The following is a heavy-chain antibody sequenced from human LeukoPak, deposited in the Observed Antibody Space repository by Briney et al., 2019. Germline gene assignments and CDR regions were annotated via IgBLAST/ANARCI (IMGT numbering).Heavy chain of an antibody. CDR3: ARTRVVPAAMSYYGRRRRGYCFDY. CDR1: GFTFSSHW. CDR2: IKQDGSEK. V-gene: IGHV3-7*01. J-gene: IGHJ4*02. D-gene: IGHD2-2*01. Sequence: GGSLRPSCAPSGFTFSSHWLSWVRQAPGEGLEWVANIKQDGSEKYYVDSVSGSYTISRDNAKNSVYVQMNSLRAEDKAVYYCARTRVVPAAMSYYGRRRRGYCFDYWGQGTLVTVSS.